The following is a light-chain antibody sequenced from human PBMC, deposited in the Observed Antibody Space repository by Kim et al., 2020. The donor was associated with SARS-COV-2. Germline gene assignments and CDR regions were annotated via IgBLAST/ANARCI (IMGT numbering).Light chain of an antibody. CDR2: YDS. CDR1: NIGSKS. J-gene: IGLJ3*02. CDR3: QVWDSSSDLNWV. Sequence: PGKTARMTCGGNNIGSKSVHWYQQKPGQAPVLVIYYDSDRPSGIPERFSGSNSGNTATLTISRVEAGDEADYYCQVWDSSSDLNWVFGGGTQLTVL. V-gene: IGLV3-21*04.